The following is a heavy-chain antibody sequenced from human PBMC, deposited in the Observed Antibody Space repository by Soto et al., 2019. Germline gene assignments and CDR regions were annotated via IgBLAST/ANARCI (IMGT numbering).Heavy chain of an antibody. CDR1: GFTFSDSP. CDR3: SSHSPEDMRRT. D-gene: IGHD2-15*01. Sequence: EVQLVESGGGLVQPGGSLKLSCTASGFTFSDSPMHWVRQASGKGLEWVGRIRSKADSYATAYGASVKGRFTISRDDSKNTAYLQRNSLKTEDAAVYYCSSHSPEDMRRTWGQGTLVTVSS. J-gene: IGHJ5*02. V-gene: IGHV3-73*02. CDR2: IRSKADSYAT.